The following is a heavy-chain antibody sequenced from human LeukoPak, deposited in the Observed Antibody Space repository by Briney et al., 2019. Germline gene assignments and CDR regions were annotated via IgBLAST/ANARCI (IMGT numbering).Heavy chain of an antibody. V-gene: IGHV1-69*13. CDR3: ARDRAYSGYAARYEYGMGV. CDR2: FIPIFVTA. Sequence: SVKVSCKASVGTFTSYAISRVRQAPGPGLEWMGGFIPIFVTANYAQKFPGRVTITADESTSTAYMELSSVRSKDTAVYYCARDRAYSGYAARYEYGMGVWGKGTTVTVSS. CDR1: VGTFTSYA. D-gene: IGHD5-12*01. J-gene: IGHJ6*04.